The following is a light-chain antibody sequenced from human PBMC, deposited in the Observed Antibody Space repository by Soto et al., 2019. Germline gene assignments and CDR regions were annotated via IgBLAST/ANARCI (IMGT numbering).Light chain of an antibody. CDR2: DAS. CDR1: QDISRY. CDR3: QQYDYLPLT. V-gene: IGKV1-33*01. Sequence: DIQMTQSPSSLSAYVGDRVTITCQASQDISRYLNWYQHKPGKAPKLLIYDASNLETRVPSRFSGSGSGTDFTFTISSLQPEDFATYYCQQYDYLPLTFGGGTKVDIK. J-gene: IGKJ4*01.